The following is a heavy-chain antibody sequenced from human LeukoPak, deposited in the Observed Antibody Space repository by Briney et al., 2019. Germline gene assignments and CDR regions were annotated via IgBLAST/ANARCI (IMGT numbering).Heavy chain of an antibody. Sequence: SETLSLTCAVSGYSIGSGYQWAWIRQTPEKGLEWIGSTYHSGSAHYNPSFQSRVTIFVDTSNNQFSLRLTSVTAADTAIYYCARDARWLVPDCTSTSCYENFFDPWGPGTLVTVSS. CDR2: TYHSGSA. CDR3: ARDARWLVPDCTSTSCYENFFDP. V-gene: IGHV4-38-2*02. D-gene: IGHD2-2*01. CDR1: GYSIGSGYQ. J-gene: IGHJ5*02.